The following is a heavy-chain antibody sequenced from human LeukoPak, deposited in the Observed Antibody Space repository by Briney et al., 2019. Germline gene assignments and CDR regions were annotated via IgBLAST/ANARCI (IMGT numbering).Heavy chain of an antibody. CDR2: ISYDGSNK. J-gene: IGHJ4*02. CDR3: ASPGSRDTLTMVRGVIDY. D-gene: IGHD3-10*01. V-gene: IGHV3-30-3*01. CDR1: GFTFSNYA. Sequence: PGGSLRLSCAASGFTFSNYAMSWVRQAPGKGLEWVAVISYDGSNKYYADSVKGRFTISRDNSKNTLYLQMNSLRAEDTAVYYCASPGSRDTLTMVRGVIDYWGQGTLVTVSS.